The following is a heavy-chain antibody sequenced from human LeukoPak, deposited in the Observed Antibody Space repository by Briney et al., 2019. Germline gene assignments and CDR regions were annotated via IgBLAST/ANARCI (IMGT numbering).Heavy chain of an antibody. CDR3: ARGYGDFVASSFDY. CDR2: INHSGST. D-gene: IGHD4-17*01. J-gene: IGHJ4*02. V-gene: IGHV4-34*01. CDR1: GGSFSGYY. Sequence: SETLSLTCAVYGGSFSGYYWSWIRQPPGKGLEWIGEINHSGSTNYNPSLKSRVTISVDTSKNQFSLKLSSVTAADTAVYYSARGYGDFVASSFDYWGQGTLVTVSS.